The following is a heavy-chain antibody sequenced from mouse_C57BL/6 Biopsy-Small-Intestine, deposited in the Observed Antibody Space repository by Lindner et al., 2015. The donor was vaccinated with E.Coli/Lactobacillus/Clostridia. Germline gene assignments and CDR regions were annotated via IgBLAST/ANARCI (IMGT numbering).Heavy chain of an antibody. J-gene: IGHJ1*03. CDR2: ILPGSVST. D-gene: IGHD1-1*01. Sequence: VQLQESGAELMKPGASVKLSCRATGYTFTGFWIEWVKWRPGHGLEWIGEILPGSVSTNYNEKFKGKATFTADTSSNTAYMQLSSLTTEDSAIYYCTRSFYYYDSNWYFDVWGTGTTVTVSS. CDR3: TRSFYYYDSNWYFDV. CDR1: GYTFTGFW. V-gene: IGHV1-9*01.